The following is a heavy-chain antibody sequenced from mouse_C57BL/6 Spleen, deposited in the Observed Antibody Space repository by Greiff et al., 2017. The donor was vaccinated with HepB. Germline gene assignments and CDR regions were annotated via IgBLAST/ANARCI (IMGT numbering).Heavy chain of an antibody. J-gene: IGHJ2*01. CDR2: IRNKANNHAT. V-gene: IGHV6-6*01. CDR3: TRGGYYVPLFDY. Sequence: EVKLVESGGGLVQPGGSMKLSCAASGFTFSDAWMDWVRQSPEKGLEWVAEIRNKANNHATYYAESVKGRFTISRDDSKSSVYLQMNSLRAEDTGIYYCTRGGYYVPLFDYWGQGTTLTVSS. CDR1: GFTFSDAW. D-gene: IGHD2-3*01.